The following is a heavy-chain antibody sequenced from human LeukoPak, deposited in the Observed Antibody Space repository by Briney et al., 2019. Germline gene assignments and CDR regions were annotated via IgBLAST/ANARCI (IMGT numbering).Heavy chain of an antibody. D-gene: IGHD6-19*01. CDR2: ICHSGST. CDR3: ARALPYTSGWGYFDY. Sequence: KASQTLSLTCTVSGGSISSGGYYWSWIRQPPGKGLEWIGYICHSGSTYYNPSLKSRVTISIDTSKNQFSLKLNSMTAADTAVYYCARALPYTSGWGYFDYWGQGTLVTVSS. J-gene: IGHJ4*02. CDR1: GGSISSGGYY. V-gene: IGHV4-30-2*01.